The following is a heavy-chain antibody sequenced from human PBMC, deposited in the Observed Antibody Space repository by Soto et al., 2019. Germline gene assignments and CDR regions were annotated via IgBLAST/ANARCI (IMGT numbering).Heavy chain of an antibody. V-gene: IGHV4-39*01. J-gene: IGHJ6*02. CDR2: MYFTGSS. CDR3: AIQEGSNPFYYGVDG. D-gene: IGHD6-13*01. CDR1: GVSIIISSYY. Sequence: SETLSLTCTLSGVSIIISSYYWVLIRQTPGKGLEWIGSMYFTGSSYYNPSLNSRVTISLDTSKNQFSLKLSSLTAEDTAVYFCAIQEGSNPFYYGVDGWGQGTTVTVSS.